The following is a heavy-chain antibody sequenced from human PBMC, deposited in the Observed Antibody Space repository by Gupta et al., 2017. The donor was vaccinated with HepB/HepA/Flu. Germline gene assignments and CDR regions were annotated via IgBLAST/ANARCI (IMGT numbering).Heavy chain of an antibody. CDR3: ARVRRGTTPFEVYFDY. V-gene: IGHV3-48*03. CDR1: GFTFSSYE. Sequence: EVQLVESGGGLVQPGGSLRLSCAASGFTFSSYEMNWVRQAPGKGLEWVSYISSSGSTIYYADSVKGRFTISRDNAKNSLYLQMNSLRAEDTAVYYCARVRRGTTPFEVYFDYWGQGTLVTVS. CDR2: ISSSGSTI. D-gene: IGHD1-1*01. J-gene: IGHJ4*02.